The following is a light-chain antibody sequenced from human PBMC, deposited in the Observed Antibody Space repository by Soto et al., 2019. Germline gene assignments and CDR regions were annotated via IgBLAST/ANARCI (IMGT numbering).Light chain of an antibody. Sequence: DIVMTQSPDSLAVSLGERATINCKSSQSVLYSSNNKNYLAWYQQKPGQPPKLLIYWASTRESGVPDRFSGSGSGTDFTLTISSLQAEDVAVYYSQQYYSTPNTFGQGTKLEIK. CDR3: QQYYSTPNT. CDR1: QSVLYSSNNKNY. V-gene: IGKV4-1*01. CDR2: WAS. J-gene: IGKJ2*01.